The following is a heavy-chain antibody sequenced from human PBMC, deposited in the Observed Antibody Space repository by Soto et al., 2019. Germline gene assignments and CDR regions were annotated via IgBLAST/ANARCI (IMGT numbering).Heavy chain of an antibody. CDR1: GASVSRGGYF. CDR3: ARGTATYGYFEN. J-gene: IGHJ4*02. CDR2: IYYSGSA. D-gene: IGHD1-1*01. V-gene: IGHV4-31*03. Sequence: QVQLQESGPGLVKPSQTLSLTCTVSGASVSRGGYFWSWIRQHPGQGLEWLGYIYYSGSAYYNPSLKSRVTISVDTSKNYFSLKLSSVTAADTAVYYCARGTATYGYFENWGQGTLVTVSS.